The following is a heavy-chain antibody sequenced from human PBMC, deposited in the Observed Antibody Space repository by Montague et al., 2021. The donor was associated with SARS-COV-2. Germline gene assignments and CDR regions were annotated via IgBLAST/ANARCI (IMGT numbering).Heavy chain of an antibody. J-gene: IGHJ4*02. CDR2: ISSSSSYI. CDR3: GRVIPSGYGIGDY. V-gene: IGHV3-21*01. Sequence: SLRLSCAASGFSFSTYSMNWVRQAPGKGLEWVSSISSSSSYIYYADSVKGRFTISRDNAKNSLYLQMNSLKAEDTAVYYCGRVIPSGYGIGDYWGRGTLVAVSS. CDR1: GFSFSTYS. D-gene: IGHD6-25*01.